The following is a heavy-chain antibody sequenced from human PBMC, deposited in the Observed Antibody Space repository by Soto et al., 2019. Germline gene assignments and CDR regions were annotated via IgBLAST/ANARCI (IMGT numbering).Heavy chain of an antibody. CDR2: ISYDGSNT. D-gene: IGHD3-16*01. CDR3: ARDYTGYFDY. J-gene: IGHJ4*02. CDR1: GFPFSTLA. Sequence: PGRSLRLSCAASGFPFSTLAMHWVRQAPGKGLERVAVISYDGSNTYYADSVKGRFTISRDNSKNTLYLQMNSLRAEDTAVYYCARDYTGYFDYWGQGTLVTVSS. V-gene: IGHV3-30-3*01.